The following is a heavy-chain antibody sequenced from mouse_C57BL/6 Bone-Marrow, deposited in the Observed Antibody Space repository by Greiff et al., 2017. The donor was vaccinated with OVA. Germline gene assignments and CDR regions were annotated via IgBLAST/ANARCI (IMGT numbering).Heavy chain of an antibody. V-gene: IGHV1-59*01. J-gene: IGHJ1*03. CDR1: GYTFTSYW. D-gene: IGHD2-3*01. CDR3: AREGYSGYFDV. Sequence: QVQLQQPGAELVRPGTSVKLSCKASGYTFTSYWMHWVKQRPGQGLEWIGVIDPSDSYTNYNQKFKGKATLTVDTSSSTAYMQLSSLTSEDSAVYFCAREGYSGYFDVWGTGTTVTVSS. CDR2: IDPSDSYT.